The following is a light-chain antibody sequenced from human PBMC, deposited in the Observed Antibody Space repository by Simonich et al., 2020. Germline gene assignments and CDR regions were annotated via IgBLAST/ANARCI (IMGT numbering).Light chain of an antibody. V-gene: IGLV2-23*01. CDR2: EGS. Sequence: QSALTQPASVSGSPGQSITISCTGTSSDVGRYNLVSWYKHHPGKAPKLMIYEGSKRPSGVSNRFSGSKSGNTASLTISGLQAEDEADYYCCSYAGSSTYVFGTGTKVTVL. J-gene: IGLJ1*01. CDR3: CSYAGSSTYV. CDR1: SSDVGRYNL.